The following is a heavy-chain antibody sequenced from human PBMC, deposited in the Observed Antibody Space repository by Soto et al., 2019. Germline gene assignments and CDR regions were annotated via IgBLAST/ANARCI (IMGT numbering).Heavy chain of an antibody. CDR3: ARDQISHSSSSPSAYYHYYYGMDV. Sequence: PSQTLSLTCAISGDSVSSNSAAWNWIRQSPSRGLEWLGRTYYRSKWYNDYAVSVKSRITINPDTSKNQFSLQLNSVTPEDTAVYYCARDQISHSSSSPSAYYHYYYGMDVWGQGTTVTVSS. D-gene: IGHD6-6*01. J-gene: IGHJ6*02. CDR2: TYYRSKWYN. V-gene: IGHV6-1*01. CDR1: GDSVSSNSAA.